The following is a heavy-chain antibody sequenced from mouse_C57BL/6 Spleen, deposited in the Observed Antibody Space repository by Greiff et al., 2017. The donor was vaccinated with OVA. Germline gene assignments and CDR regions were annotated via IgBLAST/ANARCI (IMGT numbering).Heavy chain of an antibody. CDR2: ISSGSSTI. D-gene: IGHD1-1*01. CDR3: ARETTVVANYFDY. V-gene: IGHV5-17*01. CDR1: GFTFSDYG. J-gene: IGHJ2*01. Sequence: EVQRVESGGGLVKPGGSLKLSCAASGFTFSDYGMHWVRQAPEKGLEWVAYISSGSSTIYYADTVKGRFTISRDNAKNTLFLQMTSLRSEDTAMYYCARETTVVANYFDYWGQGTTLTVSS.